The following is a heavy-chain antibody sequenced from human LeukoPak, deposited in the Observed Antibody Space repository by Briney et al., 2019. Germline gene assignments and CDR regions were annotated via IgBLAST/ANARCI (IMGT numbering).Heavy chain of an antibody. CDR1: GFTFISFG. J-gene: IGHJ3*02. CDR3: ARGRSSSWGDAFDI. D-gene: IGHD6-13*01. CDR2: ITGDGTST. V-gene: IGHV3-23*01. Sequence: PGGSLRLSCAASGFTFISFGMNWVRQAPGKGLEWVSGITGDGTSTYYADSVKGRFTISRDNSKNTLYLQMNSLRAEDTAFYYCARGRSSSWGDAFDIWGQGTMVTVSS.